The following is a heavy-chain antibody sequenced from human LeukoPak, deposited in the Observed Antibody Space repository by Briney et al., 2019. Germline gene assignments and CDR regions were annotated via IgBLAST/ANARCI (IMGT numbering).Heavy chain of an antibody. V-gene: IGHV3-23*01. CDR2: SSSSSGST. D-gene: IGHD5-24*01. CDR1: GLTFSSYA. J-gene: IGHJ4*02. CDR3: AKARRATITASDC. Sequence: GWSLTLSCADSGLTFSSYAMSWVRQAPGKGLKWVSTSSSSSGSTYYAVSVTGRLSISRYNFRNTLFLQMNSLRDEDTAVYYWAKARRATITASDCWGQGTLVTV.